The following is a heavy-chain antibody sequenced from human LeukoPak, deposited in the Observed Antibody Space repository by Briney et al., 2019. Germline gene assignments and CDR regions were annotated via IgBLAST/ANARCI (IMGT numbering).Heavy chain of an antibody. Sequence: PSQTLSLTCTVSGGSISSGSYYWSWIRQPAGKGLEWIGRIYTSGSTNYNPSLKRRVTLSLDTSKNQFSLRLSSVTAADTAMYYCARDSGNYRGMDYWGQGTLVTVSS. CDR1: GGSISSGSYY. CDR2: IYTSGST. J-gene: IGHJ4*02. D-gene: IGHD1-26*01. CDR3: ARDSGNYRGMDY. V-gene: IGHV4-61*02.